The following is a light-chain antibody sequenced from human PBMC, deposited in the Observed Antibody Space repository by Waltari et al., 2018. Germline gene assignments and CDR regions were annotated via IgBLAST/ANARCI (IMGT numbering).Light chain of an antibody. J-gene: IGKJ1*01. CDR2: AAS. Sequence: EIVLKKSPGTLSLSPGERATLSCRASQSISRYLAWYQQKPGQAPRLLIYAASSRATGIPDRFSGSGSGTDFSLTISRLEPEDFAVYYCQNHERLPAMFGQGTKVEIK. CDR3: QNHERLPAM. V-gene: IGKV3-20*01. CDR1: QSISRY.